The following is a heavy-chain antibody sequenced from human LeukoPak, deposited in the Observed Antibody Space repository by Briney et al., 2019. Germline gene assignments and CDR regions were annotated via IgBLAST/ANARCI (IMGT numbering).Heavy chain of an antibody. V-gene: IGHV4-34*01. CDR1: GGSFSGYY. Sequence: SETLSLTCAVYGGSFSGYYWSWIRQPPGKELEWIGEINHSGSTNYNPSLKSRVTISVDTSKNQFSLKLSSVTAADTAVYYCARAGKYEVLDVGATFLDYWGQGTLVTVSS. J-gene: IGHJ4*02. CDR2: INHSGST. CDR3: ARAGKYEVLDVGATFLDY. D-gene: IGHD1-26*01.